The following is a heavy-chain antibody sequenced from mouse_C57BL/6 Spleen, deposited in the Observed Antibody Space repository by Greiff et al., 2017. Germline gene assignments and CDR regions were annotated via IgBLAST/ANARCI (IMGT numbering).Heavy chain of an antibody. CDR2: INPSSGYT. D-gene: IGHD3-1*01. Sequence: QVQLQQSGAELARPGASVKMSCKASGYTLTSYTMHWVKQRPGQGLEWIGYINPSSGYTKYNQKFKDKATLTADKSSSTAYMQLSSLTSEDSAVYYCARSGKDYYAMDYWGQGTSVTVSS. V-gene: IGHV1-4*01. CDR3: ARSGKDYYAMDY. J-gene: IGHJ4*01. CDR1: GYTLTSYT.